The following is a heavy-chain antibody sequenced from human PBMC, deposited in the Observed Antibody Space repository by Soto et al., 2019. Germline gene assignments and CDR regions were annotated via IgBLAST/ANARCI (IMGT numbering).Heavy chain of an antibody. J-gene: IGHJ5*02. V-gene: IGHV5-51*01. D-gene: IGHD4-17*01. CDR1: WYNFATYW. CDR2: IYPGNSDA. CDR3: ARHGFYGDYDYNYFDP. Sequence: GESLKISCKASWYNFATYWIAWVRQMPGKGLEYMGIIYPGNSDARYSPSFQGQVTFSADKSISTAYLHWSSLKASDTAMYYCARHGFYGDYDYNYFDPWGQGTLVRVSS.